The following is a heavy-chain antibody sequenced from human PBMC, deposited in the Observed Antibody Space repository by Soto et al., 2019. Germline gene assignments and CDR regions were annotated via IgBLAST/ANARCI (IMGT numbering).Heavy chain of an antibody. CDR2: IIPIFGTA. Sequence: QVQLVQSGAEVKKPGSSVKVSCKASGGTFSSDAISWVRQAPGQGLEWMGGIIPIFGTANYAQKFQGRVTITADKSTSTAYMELSSLRSEDTAVYYCASLTQPVGATTIPTYRGFDPWGQGTLVTVSS. D-gene: IGHD1-26*01. CDR1: GGTFSSDA. CDR3: ASLTQPVGATTIPTYRGFDP. V-gene: IGHV1-69*06. J-gene: IGHJ5*02.